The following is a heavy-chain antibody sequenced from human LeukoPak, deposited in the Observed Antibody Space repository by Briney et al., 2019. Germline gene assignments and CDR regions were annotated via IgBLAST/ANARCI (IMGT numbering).Heavy chain of an antibody. V-gene: IGHV1-8*02. D-gene: IGHD2-2*01. CDR1: GGTFSSYA. CDR2: MNPNSGNT. J-gene: IGHJ4*02. Sequence: GASVKVSCKASGGTFSSYAISWVRQAPGQGLEWMGWMNPNSGNTGYAQKFQGRVTMTRNTSISTAYMELSSLRSEDTAVYYCLVPAAIDWGQGTLVTVSS. CDR3: LVPAAID.